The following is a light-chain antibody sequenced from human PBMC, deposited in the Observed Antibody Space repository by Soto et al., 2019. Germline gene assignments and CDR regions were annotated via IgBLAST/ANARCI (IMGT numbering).Light chain of an antibody. Sequence: QSALTQPASVSGSPGQSITISCTGTSSDVGGYNFVSWYQQHPGKAPKLMIYDVSIRPSGLSSRFSGSRSGNTASLTISGLRAEDEADYYCSSYTSSSALFGGGTKLTVL. CDR3: SSYTSSSAL. CDR2: DVS. J-gene: IGLJ2*01. CDR1: SSDVGGYNF. V-gene: IGLV2-14*01.